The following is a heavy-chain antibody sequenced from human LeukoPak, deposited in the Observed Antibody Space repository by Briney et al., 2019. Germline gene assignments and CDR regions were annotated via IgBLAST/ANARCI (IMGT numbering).Heavy chain of an antibody. D-gene: IGHD6-6*01. CDR3: ARGASSIAALNPFWYFDL. CDR1: GYTFTSYY. J-gene: IGHJ2*01. Sequence: ASVKVSCKASGYTFTSYYMHWVRQGAGQGLEWMGIINPSGGSTSYAQKFQGRVTMTRDTSTNTVYMELSSLRSEDTAVYYCARGASSIAALNPFWYFDLWGRGTLVTVSS. CDR2: INPSGGST. V-gene: IGHV1-46*01.